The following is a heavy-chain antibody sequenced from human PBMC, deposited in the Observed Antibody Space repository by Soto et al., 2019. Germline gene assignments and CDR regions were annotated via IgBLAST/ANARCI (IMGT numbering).Heavy chain of an antibody. Sequence: QVQLQESGPGLVKPSETLSLTCTVSGGSFSVYHWSWIRQPPGKGLEWIGNIYNSGSTNYKPSLKSRGTITVDTAKNKFFLTLNSVTAAETAVDYCSGGSGGYSYGRIDYWGQGSLVTVSS. CDR1: GGSFSVYH. CDR3: SGGSGGYSYGRIDY. D-gene: IGHD5-18*01. V-gene: IGHV4-59*01. CDR2: IYNSGST. J-gene: IGHJ4*02.